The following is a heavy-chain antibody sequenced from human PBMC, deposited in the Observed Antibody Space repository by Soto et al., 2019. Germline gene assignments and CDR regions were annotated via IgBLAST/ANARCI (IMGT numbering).Heavy chain of an antibody. V-gene: IGHV3-11*01. CDR2: MRSGDTTI. Sequence: PGGSLRLSCAASGLNFSDYYMSWFRQAPGEGLEWISYMRSGDTTIYYADSVKGRFTLSRDKANTSLYLHMSSLRAEDTAVYYCASGPPLRNNLRGDSFDYWGQGTLVTVSS. J-gene: IGHJ4*02. CDR3: ASGPPLRNNLRGDSFDY. CDR1: GLNFSDYY. D-gene: IGHD1-1*01.